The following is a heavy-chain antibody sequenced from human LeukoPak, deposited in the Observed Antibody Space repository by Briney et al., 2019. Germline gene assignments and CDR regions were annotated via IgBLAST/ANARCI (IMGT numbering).Heavy chain of an antibody. Sequence: KSSETLSLTCIVSGGSISSSSYYWGWIRQPPGKGLEWIGSIYYSGSTYYNPSLKSRVTISVDTSKNQFSLKLSSVTAADTAVYYCARRVKWGEGFDYWGQGTLVTVSS. V-gene: IGHV4-39*01. CDR3: ARRVKWGEGFDY. D-gene: IGHD1-26*01. CDR2: IYYSGST. J-gene: IGHJ4*02. CDR1: GGSISSSSYY.